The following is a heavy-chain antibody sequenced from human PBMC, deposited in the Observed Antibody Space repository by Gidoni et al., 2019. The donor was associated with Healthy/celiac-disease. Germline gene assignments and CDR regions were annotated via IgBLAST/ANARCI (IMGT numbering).Heavy chain of an antibody. V-gene: IGHV4-61*01. CDR3: ARDPAYYYDSSGYFDY. D-gene: IGHD3-22*01. Sequence: QVQLQESGPGLVQPSETLSLTCTVSRGSVSSGRYYWSWIRQPPGKGLAWIGYIYYSGSTNYNPSLKRRVTISVDTSKNQFSMKLSSVTAADTAVYYCARDPAYYYDSSGYFDYWGQGTLVTVSS. J-gene: IGHJ4*02. CDR1: RGSVSSGRYY. CDR2: IYYSGST.